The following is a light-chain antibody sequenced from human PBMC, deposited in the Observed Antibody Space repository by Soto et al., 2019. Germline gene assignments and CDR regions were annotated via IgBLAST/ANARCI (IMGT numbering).Light chain of an antibody. CDR1: SSDVGGYNY. Sequence: QSALTQPASVSGSPGQSITISYIGTSSDVGGYNYVSWYQQHPGKAPKLMIYDVSDRPSGVSNRFSGSKSGNTASLTISGLQAEDEADYYCSSYTNRGTLDIFGTGTKLTVL. J-gene: IGLJ1*01. CDR3: SSYTNRGTLDI. V-gene: IGLV2-14*01. CDR2: DVS.